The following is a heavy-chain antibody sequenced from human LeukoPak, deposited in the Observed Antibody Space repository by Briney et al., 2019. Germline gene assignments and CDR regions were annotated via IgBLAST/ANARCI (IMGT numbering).Heavy chain of an antibody. Sequence: PGRSLRLSCAASGFTFDDYAMHWVRQAPGKGLEWVSGISWNSGSIGYADSVKGRFTISRDNAKNSLYLQMNSLRAEDTALYYCARDVYGDYDFCFDYWGQGTLVTVSS. CDR3: ARDVYGDYDFCFDY. J-gene: IGHJ4*02. D-gene: IGHD4-17*01. CDR2: ISWNSGSI. V-gene: IGHV3-9*01. CDR1: GFTFDDYA.